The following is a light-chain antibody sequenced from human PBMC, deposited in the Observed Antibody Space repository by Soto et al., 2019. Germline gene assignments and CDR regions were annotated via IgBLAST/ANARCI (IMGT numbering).Light chain of an antibody. J-gene: IGKJ1*01. Sequence: EIVLTQSPATLSLSPGERATLSCRASQSVSSNLAWYQQKPGQAPRLLIYGASTRATGIPARFSGSGSGTEFTLTISSLRSEDFAFYYCQQYNNWWTFGQGTKVDIK. CDR2: GAS. V-gene: IGKV3-15*01. CDR3: QQYNNWWT. CDR1: QSVSSN.